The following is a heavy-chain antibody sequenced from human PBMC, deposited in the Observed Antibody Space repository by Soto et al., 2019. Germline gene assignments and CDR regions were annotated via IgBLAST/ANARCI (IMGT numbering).Heavy chain of an antibody. CDR3: ARHSSQATPYDFWSGYYTDDAFDI. D-gene: IGHD3-3*01. CDR2: IYPADSDT. V-gene: IGHV5-51*01. J-gene: IGHJ3*02. CDR1: GYSFNNYW. Sequence: PEESLKISCKGSGYSFNNYWIGWVRQMPGKGLEWMGIIYPADSDTRYSPSFQGQVTISADKSISTAFLQWSSLKASDTAMYYCARHSSQATPYDFWSGYYTDDAFDIWGQGTMVTVSS.